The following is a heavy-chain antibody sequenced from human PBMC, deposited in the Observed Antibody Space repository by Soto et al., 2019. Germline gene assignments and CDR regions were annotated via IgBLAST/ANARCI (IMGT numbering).Heavy chain of an antibody. CDR1: GYDFSNYW. CDR3: ARGLFYSTEFDT. D-gene: IGHD2-15*01. V-gene: IGHV5-51*01. CDR2: IYPHDFDV. J-gene: IGHJ5*02. Sequence: GESLKISCKASGYDFSNYWIGWVRQMPGKGLEWMGIIYPHDFDVVNNPALQGRVTNSVDKSINTVYLQWDSLRSSDTGIYYCARGLFYSTEFDTWGQGTQVTVSS.